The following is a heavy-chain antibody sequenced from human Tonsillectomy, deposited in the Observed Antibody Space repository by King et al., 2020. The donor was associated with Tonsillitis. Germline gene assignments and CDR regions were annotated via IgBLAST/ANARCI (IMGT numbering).Heavy chain of an antibody. CDR1: GFSLSTSGVG. D-gene: IGHD6-13*01. CDR3: AHTGYSSSWDTFDY. CDR2: IYWNDDK. Sequence: TLKESGPTLVKPTQTLTLTCTFSGFSLSTSGVGVGWIRQPPGQALEWLALIYWNDDKRYSPSLKSRLTINKDTSKNQVVLTMTNMDPVDTATYYCAHTGYSSSWDTFDYWGQGTLVTVSS. J-gene: IGHJ4*02. V-gene: IGHV2-5*01.